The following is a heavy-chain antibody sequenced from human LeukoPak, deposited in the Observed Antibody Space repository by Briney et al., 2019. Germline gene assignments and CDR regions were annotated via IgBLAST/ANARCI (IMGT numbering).Heavy chain of an antibody. Sequence: PGGSLRLSCAASGFTFSSYGMHWVRQAPGKGLEWVAVIWYDGSNKYYADSVKGRFTISRDNSKNTLYLQMNSLRAEDTAVYYCARETAHYYYYGMDVWGQGTTVTVSS. J-gene: IGHJ6*02. CDR2: IWYDGSNK. CDR3: ARETAHYYYYGMDV. CDR1: GFTFSSYG. V-gene: IGHV3-33*01. D-gene: IGHD5-18*01.